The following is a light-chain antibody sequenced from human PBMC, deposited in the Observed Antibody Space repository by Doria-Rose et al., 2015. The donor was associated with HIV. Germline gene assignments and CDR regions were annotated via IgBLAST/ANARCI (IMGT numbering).Light chain of an antibody. CDR2: DGS. CDR3: HQYGTSWT. V-gene: IGKV3-20*01. Sequence: TQSPGTLSLSPGERATLSCRASQSFSSTYLAWYQQKPGQAPSLLIYDGSTRATGIPARFSASGSGTDFTLTINRLEPEDFALYYCHQYGTSWTFGQGTMVEI. CDR1: QSFSSTY. J-gene: IGKJ1*01.